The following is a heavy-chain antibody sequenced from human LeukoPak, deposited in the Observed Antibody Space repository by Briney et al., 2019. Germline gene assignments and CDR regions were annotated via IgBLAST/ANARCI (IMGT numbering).Heavy chain of an antibody. CDR2: IIPILGIA. J-gene: IGHJ4*02. V-gene: IGHV1-69*04. Sequence: SVTVSCKASGGTFSSYAISWVRQAPGQGLEWMGRIIPILGIANYAQKFQGRVTITADKSTSTAYMELSSLRSEDTAVYYCASPAGGRSFGDYWGQGTLVTVSS. D-gene: IGHD6-13*01. CDR1: GGTFSSYA. CDR3: ASPAGGRSFGDY.